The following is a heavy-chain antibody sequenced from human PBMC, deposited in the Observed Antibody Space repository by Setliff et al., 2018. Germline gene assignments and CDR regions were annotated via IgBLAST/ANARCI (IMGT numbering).Heavy chain of an antibody. CDR3: AKASVWVVDANCGSFDV. J-gene: IGHJ3*01. Sequence: ASVKVSCKASGGSFRNSGSGWVRQAPGQGLEWIGGIVPIYGPAKYAQKFQGRVEITTDESTNTAYMELSSLTYDDTATYYCAKASVWVVDANCGSFDVWGQGTVVTVSS. V-gene: IGHV1-69*05. D-gene: IGHD2-15*01. CDR2: IVPIYGPA. CDR1: GGSFRNSG.